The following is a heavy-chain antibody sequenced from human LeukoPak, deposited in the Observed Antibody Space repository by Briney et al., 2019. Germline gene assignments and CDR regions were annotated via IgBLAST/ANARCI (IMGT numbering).Heavy chain of an antibody. CDR2: ISWNSGSI. J-gene: IGHJ4*02. CDR1: GFTFDDYA. D-gene: IGHD2-15*01. CDR3: AKALGGGWAYDY. V-gene: IGHV3-9*01. Sequence: GGSLRLSCAASGFTFDDYAMHWVRQAPGKGLEWVSGISWNSGSIGYADSVKGRFTISRDNAKNSLYLQMNSLRAEDTALYYCAKALGGGWAYDYWGQGTLVTVSS.